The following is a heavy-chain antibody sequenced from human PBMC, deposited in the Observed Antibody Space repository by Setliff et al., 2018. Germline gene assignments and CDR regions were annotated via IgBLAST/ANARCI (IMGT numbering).Heavy chain of an antibody. CDR1: GGPISSGDYY. J-gene: IGHJ3*02. Sequence: PSETLSLTCTVSGGPISSGDYYWSWIRQPPGKGLEFVGYIYYSGSTYYNPSLKSRVTISIDTSKNQFSLKVNSVTAADTAVYYCASAPLLYSDSSGLSGTFDIWGQGTMVTVSS. CDR3: ASAPLLYSDSSGLSGTFDI. CDR2: IYYSGST. D-gene: IGHD3-22*01. V-gene: IGHV4-30-4*08.